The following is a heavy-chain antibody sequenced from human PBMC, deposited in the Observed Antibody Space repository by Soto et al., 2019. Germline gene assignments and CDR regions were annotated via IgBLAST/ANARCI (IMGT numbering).Heavy chain of an antibody. V-gene: IGHV4-31*03. D-gene: IGHD3-22*01. J-gene: IGHJ5*02. CDR1: GGSISSGGYY. CDR3: ATYDSSDYYSGSPIGRFGP. CDR2: IYYSGST. Sequence: QVQLQESGPGLVKPSQTLSLTCTVSGGSISSGGYYWSWIRQHPGKGREWIGYIYYSGSTYYNPSLRSRVSISVDTSKNQFHLKLSSVTAADTAVYYCATYDSSDYYSGSPIGRFGPWGQGTLGTVSS.